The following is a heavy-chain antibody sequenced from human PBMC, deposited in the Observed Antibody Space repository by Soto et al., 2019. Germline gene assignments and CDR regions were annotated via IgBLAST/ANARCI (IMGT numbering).Heavy chain of an antibody. Sequence: QVQLVQSGAEVKKPGASVKVSCKASGYTFTSYGISWVRQAPGQGLEWMGWISAYNGNTNYAQKLQGRVTMTTDTTTSTAYMELRSLRSDDTAVYYCARLPNYGDYGGHIDYWGQGTLVTVSS. CDR3: ARLPNYGDYGGHIDY. J-gene: IGHJ4*02. CDR2: ISAYNGNT. CDR1: GYTFTSYG. D-gene: IGHD4-17*01. V-gene: IGHV1-18*01.